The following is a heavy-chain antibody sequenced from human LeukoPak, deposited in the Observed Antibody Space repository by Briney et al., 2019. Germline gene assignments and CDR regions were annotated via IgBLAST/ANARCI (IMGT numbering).Heavy chain of an antibody. J-gene: IGHJ3*02. Sequence: SETLSLTCTVSGYSISSGYYWGWIRQPPGKGLEWIGSIYHSGSTYYNPSLKSRVTISVDTSKNQFSLKLSSVTPEDTAVYYCAREPGEWERFDAFDIWGQGTMVTVSS. D-gene: IGHD1-26*01. V-gene: IGHV4-38-2*02. CDR3: AREPGEWERFDAFDI. CDR2: IYHSGST. CDR1: GYSISSGYY.